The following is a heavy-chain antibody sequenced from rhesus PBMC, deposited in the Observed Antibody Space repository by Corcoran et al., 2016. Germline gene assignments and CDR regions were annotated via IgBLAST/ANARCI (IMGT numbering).Heavy chain of an antibody. CDR3: ARRRAAGVHDY. CDR2: IYWDDDK. D-gene: IGHD6-13*01. J-gene: IGHJ4*01. V-gene: IGHV2-1*01. CDR1: GFSLSTSGMG. Sequence: QVTLKESGPALVKPTQTLTLTCTFSGFSLSTSGMGVGWIRQPPGKTLEWLAHIYWDDDKRYRTSLNSRLTITKDTSKNQVVLTMTNMDPVDTAPYYCARRRAAGVHDYWGQGVLVTVSS.